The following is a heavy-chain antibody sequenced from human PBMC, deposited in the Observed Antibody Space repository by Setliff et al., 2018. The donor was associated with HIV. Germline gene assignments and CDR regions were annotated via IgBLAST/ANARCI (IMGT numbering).Heavy chain of an antibody. Sequence: PGGSLRLSCTSSEISLNNYYMTWVRQAPGRGLEWVGRIKSKADGGTTDYAETEKGRCTISRDDSKNKLYRQMNSLKIEDTDMYYCTSPPPNSSSRRCDPRGQGTLVTVSS. CDR3: TSPPPNSSSRRCDP. J-gene: IGHJ5*02. CDR2: IKSKADGGTT. D-gene: IGHD6-13*01. V-gene: IGHV3-15*01. CDR1: EISLNNYY.